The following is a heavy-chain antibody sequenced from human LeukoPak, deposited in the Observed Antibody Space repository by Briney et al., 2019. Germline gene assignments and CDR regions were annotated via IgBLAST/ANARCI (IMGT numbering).Heavy chain of an antibody. D-gene: IGHD1-26*01. CDR1: GFTFSSYW. CDR2: INSDGSST. CDR3: AREEGGSYGY. J-gene: IGHJ4*02. Sequence: GGSLRLSCAASGFTFSSYWMHWVRQAPGKGLVLVSRINSDGSSTSYADSVKGRFTISRDNAKNTLYLQMNSLRAEDTAVYYCAREEGGSYGYWGQGTLVTVSS. V-gene: IGHV3-74*01.